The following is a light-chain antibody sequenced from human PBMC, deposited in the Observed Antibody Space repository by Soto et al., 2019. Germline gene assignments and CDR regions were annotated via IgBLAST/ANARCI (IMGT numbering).Light chain of an antibody. J-gene: IGKJ1*01. CDR3: QHYNSYSEA. Sequence: IQMNQSPSTLYGSVVDRVTITCRASQTISSWLAWYQQIPGKAPKLLIYKESTLKSGVTSRFSGSGSGTEFTLPISSLQPDDFATYYCQHYNSYSEAFGQGTKVDIK. CDR1: QTISSW. V-gene: IGKV1-5*03. CDR2: KES.